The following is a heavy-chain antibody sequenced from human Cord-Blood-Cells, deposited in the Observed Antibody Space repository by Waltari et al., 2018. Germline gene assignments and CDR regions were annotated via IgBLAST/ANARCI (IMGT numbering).Heavy chain of an antibody. CDR3: ASSTGDDAFDI. Sequence: QLQLQESGPGLVKPSETLSLTCTVSGGSISSSSYYWGWIRQPPGKGLEWNGSIYYSGSTYYNPSLKSRVTISLDTSKNQFSLKLSSVTATDTAVYYCASSTGDDAFDIWGQGTMVTVSS. CDR2: IYYSGST. D-gene: IGHD7-27*01. CDR1: GGSISSSSYY. J-gene: IGHJ3*02. V-gene: IGHV4-39*01.